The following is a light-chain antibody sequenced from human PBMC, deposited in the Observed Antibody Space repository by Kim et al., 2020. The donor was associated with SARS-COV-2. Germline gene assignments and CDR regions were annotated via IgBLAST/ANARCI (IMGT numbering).Light chain of an antibody. Sequence: SQGERVTLSCRASQSVSNNLAWYQQKVGQAPRLLIYSASTRATGIPARFSGSGSGTEFTLTISSLQSEDFAVYYCQQYNNWTPITFGQGTRLEIK. CDR3: QQYNNWTPIT. CDR2: SAS. V-gene: IGKV3D-15*01. CDR1: QSVSNN. J-gene: IGKJ5*01.